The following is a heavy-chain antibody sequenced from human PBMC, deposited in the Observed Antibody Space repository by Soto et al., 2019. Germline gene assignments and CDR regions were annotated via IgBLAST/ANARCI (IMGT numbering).Heavy chain of an antibody. CDR1: GFTVNDYY. CDR3: ARATVGASDFGFDS. CDR2: LYSGGST. D-gene: IGHD1-26*01. V-gene: IGHV3-53*01. J-gene: IGHJ4*02. Sequence: EVQLVESGGGLVQPGGSLRLSCAASGFTVNDYYMTWVRQAPGKGLEWVSLLYSGGSTIYADSVKGRVTISRDSSKNTLYLQMNSLRVADTAVYYCARATVGASDFGFDSWGQGTLVTVSS.